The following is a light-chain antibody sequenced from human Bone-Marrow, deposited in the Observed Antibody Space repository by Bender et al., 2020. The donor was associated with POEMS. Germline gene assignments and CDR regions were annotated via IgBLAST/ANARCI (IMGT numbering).Light chain of an antibody. CDR3: CSYAGYYTV. CDR1: SSDIGSYDL. V-gene: IGLV2-23*01. CDR2: EGT. J-gene: IGLJ3*02. Sequence: QSALTQPASVSGSRGQSITISCIGTSSDIGSYDLVSWYQQHPGKAPKLIIYEGTKRPSGVSNRFSGSKSGTSASLAITGLQAEDEGDYYCCSYAGYYTVFGGGTELTVL.